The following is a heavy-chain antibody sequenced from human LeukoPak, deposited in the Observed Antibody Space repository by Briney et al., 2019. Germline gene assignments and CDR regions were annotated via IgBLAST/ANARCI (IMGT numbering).Heavy chain of an antibody. CDR1: GYSISSGYY. D-gene: IGHD5-24*01. J-gene: IGHJ4*02. Sequence: SETLSLTCTVSGYSISSGYYWGWIRQPPGKGLEWIGTIYRSGNIYFNPSLKSRVTISVDTSKNQFSLHLRSVTAADTAVYYCARETYGHINYWGQGTLVTVSS. CDR3: ARETYGHINY. V-gene: IGHV4-38-2*02. CDR2: IYRSGNI.